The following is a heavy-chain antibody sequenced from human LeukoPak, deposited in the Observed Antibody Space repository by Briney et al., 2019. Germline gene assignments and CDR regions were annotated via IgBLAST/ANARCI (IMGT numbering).Heavy chain of an antibody. J-gene: IGHJ4*02. CDR1: GFTFINYG. Sequence: GASLGLSCEASGFTFINYGMSWVRQAPGKGLEWVSGISGSGGNTYYADSVKGRFTISRDDSKNTLYLQMNSLRAEDTAVYYCAKGGWLEYWGQGTLVTVSS. D-gene: IGHD5-24*01. V-gene: IGHV3-23*01. CDR3: AKGGWLEY. CDR2: ISGSGGNT.